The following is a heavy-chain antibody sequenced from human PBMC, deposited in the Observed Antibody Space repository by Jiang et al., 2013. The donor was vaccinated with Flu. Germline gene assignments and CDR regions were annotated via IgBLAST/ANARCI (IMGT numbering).Heavy chain of an antibody. CDR3: ATGHRSGWYRPPYYYYGMDV. D-gene: IGHD6-19*01. CDR2: FDPEDGET. Sequence: ESGAEVKKPGASVKVSCKVSGYTLTELSMHWVRQAPGKGLEWMGGFDPEDGETIYAQKFQGRVTMTEDTSTDTAYMELSSLRSEDTAVYYCATGHRSGWYRPPYYYYGMDVWGQGTTVTVSS. J-gene: IGHJ6*02. CDR1: GYTLTELS. V-gene: IGHV1-24*01.